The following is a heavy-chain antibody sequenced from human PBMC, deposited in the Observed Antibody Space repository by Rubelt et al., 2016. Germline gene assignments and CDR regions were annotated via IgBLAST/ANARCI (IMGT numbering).Heavy chain of an antibody. CDR2: IYTSGST. Sequence: ESGPGLVKPSETLSLTCTVSGGSISSYYWSWIRQPAGKGLEWIGRIYTSGSTNYNPSLQSRVTMSVDTSKNQFPLKLGPVTAADTAVYYCARGDPDRGSRTVTLDYWGQGTLVTVSS. D-gene: IGHD4-17*01. CDR1: GGSISSYY. J-gene: IGHJ4*02. CDR3: ARGDPDRGSRTVTLDY. V-gene: IGHV4-4*07.